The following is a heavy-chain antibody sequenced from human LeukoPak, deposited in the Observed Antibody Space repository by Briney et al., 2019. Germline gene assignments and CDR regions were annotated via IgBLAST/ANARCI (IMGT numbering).Heavy chain of an antibody. CDR2: IYFSGST. D-gene: IGHD3-9*01. CDR3: ARANILTGPNY. J-gene: IGHJ4*02. V-gene: IGHV4-31*03. Sequence: SETLSLTCTVSGGPISSDGYYWSWIRQHPGKGLEWIGYIYFSGSTYYNPSLKSRVTLSVDTSKNQFSLNLDYVTAGDTAVYYCARANILTGPNYWGQGTLVTVSS. CDR1: GGPISSDGYY.